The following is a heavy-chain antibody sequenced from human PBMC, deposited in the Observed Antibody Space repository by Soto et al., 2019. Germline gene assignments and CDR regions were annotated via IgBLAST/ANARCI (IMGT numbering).Heavy chain of an antibody. CDR2: ISFDGRNT. CDR1: GFAFSSYA. Sequence: GGSLRLSCAASGFAFSSYAMHWVRQAPGGGLEWVSFISFDGRNTYYSNSVKGRLTISRDNSKTTLYLQINSLRAEDTAVYFCARELSRVSPYFDYWGQGALVTVSS. D-gene: IGHD3-10*01. CDR3: ARELSRVSPYFDY. V-gene: IGHV3-30*04. J-gene: IGHJ4*02.